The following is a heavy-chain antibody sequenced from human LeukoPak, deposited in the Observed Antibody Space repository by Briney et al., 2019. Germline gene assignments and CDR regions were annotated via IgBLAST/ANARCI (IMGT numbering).Heavy chain of an antibody. D-gene: IGHD2-2*01. CDR2: TYYRSTWYN. CDR3: ARRLTQYDCFDP. Sequence: SQTLSLTCAISGDSVSSNSVTWNWIRQSPSRGLEWLGRTYYRSTWYNDYAVSVRGRITVNPDTFKNQFSLHLNSVTLEDTAVYYCARRLTQYDCFDPWGQGILVTVSS. CDR1: GDSVSSNSVT. J-gene: IGHJ5*02. V-gene: IGHV6-1*01.